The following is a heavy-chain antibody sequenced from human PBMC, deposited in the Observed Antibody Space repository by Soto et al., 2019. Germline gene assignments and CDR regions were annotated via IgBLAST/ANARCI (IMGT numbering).Heavy chain of an antibody. CDR1: GFGFSNAW. CDR2: IKSKTDGGTT. Sequence: GGSLRLSCAGSGFGFSNAWLNWVRQAPGMGLEWVGRIKSKTDGGTTDYAAPVKGRFTISRDDSKNTLYLQMNSLKTEDSAVYYCTTDPPRYCSSTTCYLGHWGQGTLVTVSS. J-gene: IGHJ4*02. D-gene: IGHD2-2*01. CDR3: TTDPPRYCSSTTCYLGH. V-gene: IGHV3-15*01.